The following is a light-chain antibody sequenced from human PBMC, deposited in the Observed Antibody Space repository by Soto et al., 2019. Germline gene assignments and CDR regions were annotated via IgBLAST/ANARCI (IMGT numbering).Light chain of an antibody. CDR2: LGS. J-gene: IGKJ1*01. CDR3: MQALQRPWT. Sequence: DIVMTQSPLSLPVTPGEPASISCRSSQSLLHSNGYTYFDWYLQKPGQSPQLLSYLGSNRASGVPDRFSGSGSGSDFTLKISRVEAEDVGVYYCMQALQRPWTFGQGTKVEIK. V-gene: IGKV2-28*01. CDR1: QSLLHSNGYTY.